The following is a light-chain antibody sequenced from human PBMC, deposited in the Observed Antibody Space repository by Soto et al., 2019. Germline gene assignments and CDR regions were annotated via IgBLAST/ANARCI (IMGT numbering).Light chain of an antibody. CDR1: SSDVGGYNY. CDR3: CSYAGSDTLGV. CDR2: DVS. V-gene: IGLV2-11*01. Sequence: QSVLTQPRSVSGSPGQSVPISCTGTSSDVGGYNYVSWYQQHPGKAPKLMIYDVSKRPSGVPDRFSGSKSGNTASLTISGLQAEDEDEYYCCSYAGSDTLGVFGGGTTLTVL. J-gene: IGLJ2*01.